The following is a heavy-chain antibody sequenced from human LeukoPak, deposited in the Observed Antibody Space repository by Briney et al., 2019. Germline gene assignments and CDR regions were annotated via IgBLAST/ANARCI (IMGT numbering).Heavy chain of an antibody. CDR3: ASLMVRGDYNFDY. D-gene: IGHD3-10*01. CDR1: GFTFSNAW. CDR2: IYYSGST. J-gene: IGHJ4*02. V-gene: IGHV4-38-2*01. Sequence: RPGGSLRLSCAASGFTFSNAWMSWVRQAPGKGLEWIGSIYYSGSTYYNPSLKSRVTISVDTSKNQFSLKLSSVTAADTAVYYCASLMVRGDYNFDYWGQGTLVTVSS.